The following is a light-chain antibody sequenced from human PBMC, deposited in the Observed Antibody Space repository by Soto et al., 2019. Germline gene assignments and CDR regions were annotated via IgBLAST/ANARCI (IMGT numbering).Light chain of an antibody. CDR2: GAS. J-gene: IGKJ4*01. CDR1: ESVSVN. CDR3: QQDNYWPPLT. V-gene: IGKV3-15*01. Sequence: EIVMTQSPATLSVSPGERATLSCRASESVSVNLAWYQQKPGQPPRLLIYGASTRATGIPARFSGSGSGSEFTLTVNSLQSEDFAVYDCQQDNYWPPLTFGGGTKVEIK.